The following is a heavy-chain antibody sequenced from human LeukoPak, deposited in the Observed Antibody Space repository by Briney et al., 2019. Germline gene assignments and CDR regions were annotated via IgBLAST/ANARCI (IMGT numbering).Heavy chain of an antibody. CDR2: LIPIFDSA. Sequence: ASVKVSCKASGGTFSNYVFSWVRQAPGQGLEWMGGLIPIFDSADYAQKFRGRVTFTADESANTAYMELSSLRSEDTAVHYCATVLAYYSDSSGYSDWGQGTLVIVSS. V-gene: IGHV1-69*01. J-gene: IGHJ4*02. CDR1: GGTFSNYV. CDR3: ATVLAYYSDSSGYSD. D-gene: IGHD3-22*01.